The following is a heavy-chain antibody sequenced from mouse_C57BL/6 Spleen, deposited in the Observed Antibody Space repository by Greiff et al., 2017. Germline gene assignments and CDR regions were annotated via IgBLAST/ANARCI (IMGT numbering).Heavy chain of an antibody. CDR3: TRPYGNIDY. D-gene: IGHD2-1*01. J-gene: IGHJ2*01. CDR1: GYTFTDYE. CDR2: IDPETGGT. V-gene: IGHV1-15*01. Sequence: VQLQQSGAELVRPGASVTLSCKASGYTFTDYEMHWVKQTPVHGLEWIGAIDPETGGTAYNQKFKGKAILTADKSSSTAYMELRSLTSEASAVYYSTRPYGNIDYWGQGTTLTVSS.